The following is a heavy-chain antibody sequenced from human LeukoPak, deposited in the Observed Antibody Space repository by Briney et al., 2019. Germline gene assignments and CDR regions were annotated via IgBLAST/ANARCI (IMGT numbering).Heavy chain of an antibody. CDR3: ARDIEWEQRAFDY. J-gene: IGHJ4*02. CDR1: GFTFSSYS. Sequence: PGGSLRLSCAASGFTFSSYSMNWVRQAPGKGLEWVSYISSSSSTTYYADSVKGRFTISRDNAKNSLYLQMNSLRAEDTAVYYCARDIEWEQRAFDYWGQGTLVTVSS. CDR2: ISSSSSTT. D-gene: IGHD1-26*01. V-gene: IGHV3-48*01.